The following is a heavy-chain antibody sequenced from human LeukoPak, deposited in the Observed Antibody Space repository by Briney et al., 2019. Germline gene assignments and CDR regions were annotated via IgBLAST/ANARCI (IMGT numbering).Heavy chain of an antibody. CDR3: AKDPYSYGSYFDY. D-gene: IGHD5-18*01. J-gene: IGHJ4*02. V-gene: IGHV3-30*02. Sequence: PGGSLRLSCAASGFSFSGCGMHWVRRAPGKGLEWVAFVWYDGRDKYYGDSVKGRFTISRDNSKNTLYLQMNSLRAEDTAMYYCAKDPYSYGSYFDYWGQGTLVIVSS. CDR1: GFSFSGCG. CDR2: VWYDGRDK.